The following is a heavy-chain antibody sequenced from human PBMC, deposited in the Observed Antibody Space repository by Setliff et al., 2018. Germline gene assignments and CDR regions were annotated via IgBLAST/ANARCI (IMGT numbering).Heavy chain of an antibody. D-gene: IGHD3-10*02. CDR3: ARYVHFANHFDY. V-gene: IGHV1-69*05. CDR2: IIPIFGTA. J-gene: IGHJ4*02. CDR1: GDTFSSYA. Sequence: SVKVSCKASGDTFSSYAINWVRQAPGQGLEWMGGIIPIFGTANYAQKFQGRLTITTVGSTSTAYMELSSLRSDDTAVYYCARYVHFANHFDYWGQGALVTVSS.